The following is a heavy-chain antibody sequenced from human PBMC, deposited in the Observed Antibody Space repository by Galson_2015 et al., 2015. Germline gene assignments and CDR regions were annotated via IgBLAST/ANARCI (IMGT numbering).Heavy chain of an antibody. V-gene: IGHV3-30*18. CDR2: ISYDGSNK. CDR1: GFTFSSYG. D-gene: IGHD3-22*01. Sequence: SLRLSCAASGFTFSSYGMHWVRQAPGKGLEWVAVISYDGSNKYYADSVKGRFTISGDNSKNTLYLQMNSLRAEDTAVYYCAKGAGRYYYDSSGYYYGDYWGQGTLVTVSS. J-gene: IGHJ4*02. CDR3: AKGAGRYYYDSSGYYYGDY.